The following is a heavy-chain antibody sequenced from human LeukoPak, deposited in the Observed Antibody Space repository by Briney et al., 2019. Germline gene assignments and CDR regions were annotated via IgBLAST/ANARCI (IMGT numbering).Heavy chain of an antibody. CDR3: ARGAVARLFDY. Sequence: PGGSLRLSCAASGFTFSSYAMHWVRQAPGKGLEWVAVISYDGSNKYYADSVKGRFIISRDNSKNTLYLQMNSLRAEDTAVYYCARGAVARLFDYWGQGTLVTVSS. V-gene: IGHV3-30*04. CDR1: GFTFSSYA. CDR2: ISYDGSNK. D-gene: IGHD6-19*01. J-gene: IGHJ4*02.